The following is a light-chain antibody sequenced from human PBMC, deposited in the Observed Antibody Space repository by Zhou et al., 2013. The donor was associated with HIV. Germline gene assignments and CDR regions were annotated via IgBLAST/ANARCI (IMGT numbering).Light chain of an antibody. Sequence: DVVMTQSPLSLPVTLGQPASISCRSSESLVYSDGYIHLHWFQQRPGQPPRRLIYRLSNRDSGVPDRFSGSGSGTDFTLKISRVEAEDVGVYYCMQALQTPYTFGQGTKLEIK. V-gene: IGKV2-30*01. CDR3: MQALQTPYT. J-gene: IGKJ2*01. CDR1: ESLVYSDGYIH. CDR2: RLS.